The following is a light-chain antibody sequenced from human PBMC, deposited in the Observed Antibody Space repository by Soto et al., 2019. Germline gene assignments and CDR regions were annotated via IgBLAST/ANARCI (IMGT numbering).Light chain of an antibody. CDR2: GAS. Sequence: EVVMTQSPATLSVSPGERATLSCRASQSISSDLAWYQQKPDQAPRLLIYGASTRASDIPARFSGSGSGTEFTLTISSLQSEDFAVYYCQQYNNWPPWTFGQGTKVEFK. J-gene: IGKJ1*01. V-gene: IGKV3-15*01. CDR1: QSISSD. CDR3: QQYNNWPPWT.